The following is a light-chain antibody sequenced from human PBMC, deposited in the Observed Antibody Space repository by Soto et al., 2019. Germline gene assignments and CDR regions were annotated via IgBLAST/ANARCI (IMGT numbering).Light chain of an antibody. V-gene: IGKV3-20*01. Sequence: EIVLTQSPGTLSLSPGDRATLSCRASQSVSSSYLAWYQQKPGQAPRLLIYGASSRATGIPDRFSGSGSGTDFTLTISRLEPEDFAVYYCQQYGSSPRTFXQGTKLDIK. CDR3: QQYGSSPRT. J-gene: IGKJ1*01. CDR1: QSVSSSY. CDR2: GAS.